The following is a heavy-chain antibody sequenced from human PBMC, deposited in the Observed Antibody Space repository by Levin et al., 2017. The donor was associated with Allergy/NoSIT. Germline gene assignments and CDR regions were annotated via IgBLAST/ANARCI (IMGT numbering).Heavy chain of an antibody. CDR1: GFTFSSYE. CDR3: ARDKGAATFSGNGMDV. D-gene: IGHD2/OR15-2a*01. J-gene: IGHJ6*02. CDR2: ISSSGSTI. Sequence: GGSLRLSCAASGFTFSSYEMNWVRQAPGKGLEWVTYISSSGSTIYYADSVKGRFTISRDNAKNSLYLQMNSLRAEDTAVYYCARDKGAATFSGNGMDVWGQGTTVTVSS. V-gene: IGHV3-48*03.